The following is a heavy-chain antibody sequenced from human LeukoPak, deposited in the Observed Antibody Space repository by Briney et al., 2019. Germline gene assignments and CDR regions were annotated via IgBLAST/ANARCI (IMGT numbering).Heavy chain of an antibody. D-gene: IGHD3-3*01. V-gene: IGHV1-69*13. CDR3: ARVGFRGIFGVVITDYYYYYMDV. CDR2: IIPIFGTA. J-gene: IGHJ6*03. Sequence: GASVKVCCKASGYTFTNYAMHWVRQAPGQGLEWMGGIIPIFGTANYAQKFQGRVTITADESTSTAYMELSSLRSEDTAVYYCARVGFRGIFGVVITDYYYYYMDVWGKGTTATVSS. CDR1: GYTFTNYA.